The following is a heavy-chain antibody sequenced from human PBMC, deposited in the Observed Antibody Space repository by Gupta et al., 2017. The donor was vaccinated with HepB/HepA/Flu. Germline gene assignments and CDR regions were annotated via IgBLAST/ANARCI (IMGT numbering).Heavy chain of an antibody. CDR3: AKVEYSSSGIFDY. CDR1: GFTFSTYG. D-gene: IGHD3-22*01. J-gene: IGHJ4*02. V-gene: IGHV3-30*18. Sequence: QVQLVESGGGVVQPGRSLRLSCAASGFTFSTYGMHWVRQAPGKGLEWVALISYDGSNKYYGDSVKGRFTISRDNSKNTLYLQMNSLRVEDTAIYYCAKVEYSSSGIFDYWGQGTPVTVSS. CDR2: ISYDGSNK.